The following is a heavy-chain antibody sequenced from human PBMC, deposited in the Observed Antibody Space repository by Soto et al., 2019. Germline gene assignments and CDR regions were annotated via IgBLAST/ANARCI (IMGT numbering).Heavy chain of an antibody. J-gene: IGHJ6*02. D-gene: IGHD6-6*01. CDR1: GDSVSSNSAA. CDR3: ARGIAARPVYYYGMDV. Sequence: PSQTLSLTCAISGDSVSSNSAAWNWIRQSPSRGLEWLGRTYYRSKWYNDYAVSVKSRITINPDTSKNQFSLQLNSVTPEDTAVYYCARGIAARPVYYYGMDVWGQGTTVTVSS. V-gene: IGHV6-1*01. CDR2: TYYRSKWYN.